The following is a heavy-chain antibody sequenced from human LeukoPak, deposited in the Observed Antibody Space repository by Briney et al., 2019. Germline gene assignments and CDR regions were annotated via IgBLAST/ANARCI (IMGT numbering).Heavy chain of an antibody. D-gene: IGHD6-13*01. V-gene: IGHV4-38-2*01. CDR2: IYHTGTT. CDR1: GYSISSGYY. J-gene: IGHJ6*03. CDR3: ARHYTLVTAPGAYYMDV. Sequence: SETLSLTCAVSGYSISSGYYWGWIRQPPGKGLEWIGSIYHTGTTYYNPSLQSRVTISVDTSKNQFSLTLSSVTATDTAVYFCARHYTLVTAPGAYYMDVWGKGTTVTVSS.